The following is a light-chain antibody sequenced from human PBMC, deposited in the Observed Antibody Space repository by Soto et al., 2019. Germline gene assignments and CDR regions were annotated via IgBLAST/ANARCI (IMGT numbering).Light chain of an antibody. Sequence: EIVLTQSPATLSLSPGERATLSCRASQSVSSNLAWYQQKPGQAPRLLIYDASSRAAGIPARFSGSGSGTDFTLIISSLEPEDFAVYFCQQRSNWPSLTCGGGTKVEI. CDR1: QSVSSN. J-gene: IGKJ4*01. V-gene: IGKV3-11*01. CDR2: DAS. CDR3: QQRSNWPSLT.